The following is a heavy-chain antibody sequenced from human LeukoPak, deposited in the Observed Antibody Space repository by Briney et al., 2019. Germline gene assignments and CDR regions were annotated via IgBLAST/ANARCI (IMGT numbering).Heavy chain of an antibody. D-gene: IGHD3-9*01. Sequence: PSQTLSLTCTVSGGSISSGSYYWSWIRQPAGKGLEWIGRIYTSGSTNYNPSLKSRVTISVDTSKNQFSLKLSSVTAADTAVYYCARGNDILTGYPTLFDLWGRGTLVTVSS. CDR2: IYTSGST. J-gene: IGHJ2*01. CDR3: ARGNDILTGYPTLFDL. V-gene: IGHV4-61*02. CDR1: GGSISSGSYY.